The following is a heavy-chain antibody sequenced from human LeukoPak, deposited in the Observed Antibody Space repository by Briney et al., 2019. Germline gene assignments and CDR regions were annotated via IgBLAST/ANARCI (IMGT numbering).Heavy chain of an antibody. CDR1: GFSLNSSA. Sequence: RGSLRLSCAATGFSLNSSAMSWVRQAPGQGLETVSAISGSGGNTYHAGSVKGRFTIFRDNSKNMLYLQMNSLRAEDTAPYYCASQKANFYDSSGDVWGQGTTVTVSS. J-gene: IGHJ6*02. CDR3: ASQKANFYDSSGDV. D-gene: IGHD3-22*01. V-gene: IGHV3-23*01. CDR2: ISGSGGNT.